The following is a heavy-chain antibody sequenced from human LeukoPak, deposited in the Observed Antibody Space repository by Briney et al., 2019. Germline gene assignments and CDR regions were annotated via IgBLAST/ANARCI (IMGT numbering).Heavy chain of an antibody. D-gene: IGHD4-17*01. V-gene: IGHV3-21*05. Sequence: GGSLRLSCAASGFTFSNYAMNWVRQAPGKGLEWVSHISSNGNIYYADSVRGRFTISRDSAKSSLYLQMNSLRAEDTAVYYCARGTYGDYTFDYWGQGTLVTVSS. J-gene: IGHJ4*02. CDR3: ARGTYGDYTFDY. CDR2: ISSNGNI. CDR1: GFTFSNYA.